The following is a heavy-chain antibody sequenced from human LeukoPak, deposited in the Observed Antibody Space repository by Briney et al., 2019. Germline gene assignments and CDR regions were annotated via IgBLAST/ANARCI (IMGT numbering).Heavy chain of an antibody. CDR2: INHSGST. D-gene: IGHD3-10*01. CDR1: GGSFSGYY. CDR3: ARRMGPGTMVRNWFDP. J-gene: IGHJ5*02. V-gene: IGHV4-34*01. Sequence: SETLSLTCAVYGGSFSGYYWSWIRQPPGKGLEWIGEINHSGSTNYNPSLKSRVTISVDTSKNQFSLKLSSVTAADTAVYYCARRMGPGTMVRNWFDPWGQGTLVTVSS.